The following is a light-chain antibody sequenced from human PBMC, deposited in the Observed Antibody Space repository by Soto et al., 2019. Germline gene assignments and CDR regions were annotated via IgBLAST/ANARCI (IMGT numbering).Light chain of an antibody. Sequence: DIQRTQSPSSLSASVGDRVTLTCRASQSISSYLNWYKQKPGKAPKLLSYAASSLQSGVPSRFRGSGSGTEFTLTISSLQPDDFETYYCQQYDSYPWTFGQGTKVDIK. CDR2: AAS. CDR1: QSISSY. V-gene: IGKV1-39*01. J-gene: IGKJ1*01. CDR3: QQYDSYPWT.